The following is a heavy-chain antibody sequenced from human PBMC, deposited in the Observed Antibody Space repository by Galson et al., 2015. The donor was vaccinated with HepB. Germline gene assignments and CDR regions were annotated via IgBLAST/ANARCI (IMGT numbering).Heavy chain of an antibody. Sequence: SLRLSCAASGFTFSAYSMNWVRQAPGKGLEWVSSISYSSSLIYYADSVKGRFTISRDNAKNSLFLQMNSLRAEDTAVYYCAGEWSESSNFYPAFDYWGQGALVTVSS. CDR1: GFTFSAYS. D-gene: IGHD2/OR15-2a*01. J-gene: IGHJ4*02. CDR3: AGEWSESSNFYPAFDY. CDR2: ISYSSSLI. V-gene: IGHV3-21*01.